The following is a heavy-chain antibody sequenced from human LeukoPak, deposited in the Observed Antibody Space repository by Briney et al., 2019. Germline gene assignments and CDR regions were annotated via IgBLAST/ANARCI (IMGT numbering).Heavy chain of an antibody. D-gene: IGHD2-2*01. Sequence: GGSPRLSCAASGFTFSSYGMHWVRQAPGKGLEWVAFIRYDGSNKYYADSVKGRFTISRDNSKDTLYLQMNSLRAEDTAVYYCAKGSSTSIDYWGQGTLVTVSS. CDR1: GFTFSSYG. V-gene: IGHV3-30*02. CDR3: AKGSSTSIDY. CDR2: IRYDGSNK. J-gene: IGHJ4*02.